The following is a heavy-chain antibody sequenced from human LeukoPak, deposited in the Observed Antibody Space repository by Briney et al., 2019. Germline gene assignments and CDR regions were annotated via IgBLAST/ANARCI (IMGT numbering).Heavy chain of an antibody. J-gene: IGHJ4*02. CDR3: AKGYSGSYLDY. CDR1: GFTFSSCA. V-gene: IGHV3-23*01. CDR2: ISGGGGTT. D-gene: IGHD1-26*01. Sequence: GGSLRLSCAASGFTFSSCAMTWVRQAPGKGLEWVSVISGGGGTTYYADSVKGRFTISRDNSENMLYLQMNSLRAEDTAVYYCAKGYSGSYLDYWGQGTLVTVSS.